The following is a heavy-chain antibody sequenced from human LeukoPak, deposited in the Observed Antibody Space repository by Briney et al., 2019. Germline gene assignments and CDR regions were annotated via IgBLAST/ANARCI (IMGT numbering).Heavy chain of an antibody. CDR2: IRYDGSNK. CDR1: GFTFSSYG. Sequence: GGSLRLSCAASGFTFSSYGMHWVRQAPGKGLEWVAFIRYDGSNKYYADSVKGRFTISRDNSKNTLYLQMNSLRAEDTALYYCAKVGGSVAGTWGPYNWFDPWGQGTLVTVSS. D-gene: IGHD6-19*01. J-gene: IGHJ5*02. V-gene: IGHV3-30*02. CDR3: AKVGGSVAGTWGPYNWFDP.